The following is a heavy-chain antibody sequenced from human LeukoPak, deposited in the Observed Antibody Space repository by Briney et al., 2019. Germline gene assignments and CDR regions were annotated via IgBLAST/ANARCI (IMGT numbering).Heavy chain of an antibody. V-gene: IGHV1-69*02. CDR3: ARALSDTSGYELAY. CDR2: IIPILGIA. J-gene: IGHJ4*02. D-gene: IGHD3-22*01. CDR1: GGTFSSYT. Sequence: SVKVSCKASGGTFSSYTISWVRQAPGQGLEWMGRIIPILGIANYAQKFQGRVTITADKSTSTAYMELSSLRADDTAVYYCARALSDTSGYELAYWGQGTLVTVSS.